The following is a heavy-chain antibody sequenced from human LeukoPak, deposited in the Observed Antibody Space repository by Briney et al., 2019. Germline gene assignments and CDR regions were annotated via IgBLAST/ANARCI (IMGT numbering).Heavy chain of an antibody. J-gene: IGHJ4*02. CDR1: GYTFTGYY. D-gene: IGHD6-13*01. CDR3: ARVAAAGTDPFDY. V-gene: IGHV1-2*02. Sequence: ASVKVSCKASGYTFTGYYMHWVRQAPGQGLEWMGWINPNSGGTNYAQKFQGRVTMTRDTSISTAYMELSRLRSDDTAVYYCARVAAAGTDPFDYWGQGTLATVSS. CDR2: INPNSGGT.